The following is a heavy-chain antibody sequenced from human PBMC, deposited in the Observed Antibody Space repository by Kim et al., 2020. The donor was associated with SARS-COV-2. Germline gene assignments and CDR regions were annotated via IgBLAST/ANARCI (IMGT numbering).Heavy chain of an antibody. J-gene: IGHJ6*02. Sequence: GGSLRLSCEGSGFDFDTFAITWVRQAPGKGLEWVSRITAHNVVMYYANSVKGRFTASRDNSKAYLQMEGLRGEDTAIYYCAKGLQSHAYLVAMDVWGPGT. CDR2: ITAHNVVM. V-gene: IGHV3-23*01. CDR1: GFDFDTFA. D-gene: IGHD3-16*01. CDR3: AKGLQSHAYLVAMDV.